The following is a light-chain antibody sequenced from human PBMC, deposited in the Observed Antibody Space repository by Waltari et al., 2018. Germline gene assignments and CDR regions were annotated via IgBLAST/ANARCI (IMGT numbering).Light chain of an antibody. V-gene: IGKV1-39*01. Sequence: DIQMTQSPSSLSASVGDRVTITCRASQNINSFLNLNQQKPGRAPKLLIYAASSLHSGVPSRFSGSGSGTDYTLTISSLQPEDFATYYCQQSYSTWTSGHGTKVEI. CDR3: QQSYSTWT. CDR1: QNINSF. J-gene: IGKJ1*01. CDR2: AAS.